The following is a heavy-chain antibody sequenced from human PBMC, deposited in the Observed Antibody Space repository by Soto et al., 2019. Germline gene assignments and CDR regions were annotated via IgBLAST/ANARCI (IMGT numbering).Heavy chain of an antibody. CDR3: AREDCSGGSCYPLYGMDV. Sequence: AASVKVSCKASGGTFSSYAISWVRQAPGQGLEWMGGIIPIFGTANYAQKFQGRVTITADESTSTAYMELSSLRSEDTAVYYCAREDCSGGSCYPLYGMDVWSKGTTVTVSS. CDR2: IIPIFGTA. J-gene: IGHJ6*04. D-gene: IGHD2-15*01. V-gene: IGHV1-69*13. CDR1: GGTFSSYA.